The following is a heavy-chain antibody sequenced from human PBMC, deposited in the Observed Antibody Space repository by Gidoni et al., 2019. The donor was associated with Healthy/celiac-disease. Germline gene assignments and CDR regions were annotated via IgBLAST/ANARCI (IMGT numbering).Heavy chain of an antibody. J-gene: IGHJ6*02. D-gene: IGHD6-19*01. Sequence: EVQLLESGGGLVQPGGSLRLSCAASGFTFSSYAMSWLRQAPGKGLEWVSAISGSGGSTYYADSVKGRFTISRDNSKNTLYLQMNSLRAEDTAVYYCAKDKDSSGRPGDYGMDVWGQGTTVTVSS. CDR2: ISGSGGST. CDR1: GFTFSSYA. CDR3: AKDKDSSGRPGDYGMDV. V-gene: IGHV3-23*01.